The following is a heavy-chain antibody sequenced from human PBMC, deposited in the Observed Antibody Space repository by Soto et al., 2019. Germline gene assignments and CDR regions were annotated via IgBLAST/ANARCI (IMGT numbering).Heavy chain of an antibody. CDR2: VYSSGTT. D-gene: IGHD3-10*01. Sequence: PLETRSLTCTVSGGSINSYWWSWIRQPAGKGLEWIGRVYSSGTTDYNPSLNSRATMSVETSKNQFSLKLSYVTAADTAVYSCARDLASYACGEGYWGQGSQVTVSS. J-gene: IGHJ4*02. V-gene: IGHV4-4*07. CDR3: ARDLASYACGEGY. CDR1: GGSINSYW.